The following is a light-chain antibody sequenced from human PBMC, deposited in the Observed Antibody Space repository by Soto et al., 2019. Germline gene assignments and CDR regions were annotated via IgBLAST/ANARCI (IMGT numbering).Light chain of an antibody. V-gene: IGLV2-11*01. J-gene: IGLJ1*01. CDR1: SSDFGGYNY. Sequence: QSALTQPRSVSGSPGQSVTISCTGTSSDFGGYNYVSWYQQHPGKAPKLMIYTVTKRPSGVPDRFSGSKSDNTASLTISGLQADDEADYYCCSYAGSSYYVFGTGTKVTVL. CDR3: CSYAGSSYYV. CDR2: TVT.